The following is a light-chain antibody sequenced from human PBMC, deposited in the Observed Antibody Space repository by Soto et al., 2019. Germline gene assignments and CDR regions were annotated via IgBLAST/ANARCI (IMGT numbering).Light chain of an antibody. CDR3: QKSDSTPWT. CDR1: QSISSY. CDR2: SAS. V-gene: IGKV1-39*01. J-gene: IGKJ1*01. Sequence: DIQMTQSTSSLSASVGDRVTITCLASQSISSYLNWYQQKPGKAPKLLVYSASNLQSGVPSRFSGSGSGTNFTLTISDLQPEDFTTYYCQKSDSTPWTFGQGTKVDIK.